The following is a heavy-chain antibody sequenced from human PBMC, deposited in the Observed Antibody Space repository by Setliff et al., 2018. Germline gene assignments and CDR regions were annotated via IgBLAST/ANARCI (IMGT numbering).Heavy chain of an antibody. CDR3: AKGGLRYFDWLPD. CDR1: GFTFDDYA. Sequence: GGSLRLSCAASGFTFDDYAMHWVRQAPGKGLEWASGISWNSGSIGYADSVKGRFTISRDNAKNSLYLQMNSLRAEDTALYYCAKGGLRYFDWLPDWGQGTLVTVSS. D-gene: IGHD3-9*01. CDR2: ISWNSGSI. J-gene: IGHJ4*02. V-gene: IGHV3-9*01.